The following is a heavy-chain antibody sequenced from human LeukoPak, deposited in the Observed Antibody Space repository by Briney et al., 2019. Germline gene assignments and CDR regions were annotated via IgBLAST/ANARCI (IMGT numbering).Heavy chain of an antibody. D-gene: IGHD4-11*01. CDR2: IKQDGSEK. V-gene: IGHV3-7*01. CDR1: GFTFNGYW. CDR3: ARSGGLQKFDY. J-gene: IGHJ4*02. Sequence: GGSLRLSCAASGFTFNGYWMSWVRQAPGKGLEWVANIKQDGSEKYYVDSVEGRFTISRDNAKNSLYLQMNSLRAEDTAVYYCARSGGLQKFDYWGQGTLVTVSS.